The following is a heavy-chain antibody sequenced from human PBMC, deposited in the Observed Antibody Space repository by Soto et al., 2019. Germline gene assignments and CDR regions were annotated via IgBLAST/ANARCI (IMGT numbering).Heavy chain of an antibody. CDR2: IYYSGST. V-gene: IGHV4-30-4*08. D-gene: IGHD3-9*01. CDR3: ARALYDILTFDY. Sequence: SETLSLTCTVSGGSISSGGYYWSWIRQHPGKGLEWIGYIYYSGSTYYNPSLKSRVTISVDTSKNQFSLKLSSVTAADTAVYYCARALYDILTFDYWGQGTLVTVSS. J-gene: IGHJ4*02. CDR1: GGSISSGGYY.